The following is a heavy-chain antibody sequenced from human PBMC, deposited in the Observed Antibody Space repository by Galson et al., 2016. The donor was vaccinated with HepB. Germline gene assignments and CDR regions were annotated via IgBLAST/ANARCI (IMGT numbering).Heavy chain of an antibody. CDR1: GFTFTSAW. D-gene: IGHD1-26*01. CDR2: IKSKGDGETT. CDR3: TTSVGANEFDY. J-gene: IGHJ4*02. V-gene: IGHV3-15*07. Sequence: SLRLSCAASGFTFTSAWMSWVRQAPGKGLEWVGRIKSKGDGETTDYAAPVKGRFTVSRDDSKNTLYLQMNSLKTEDTAVYHCTTSVGANEFDYWGRGTLVAVSS.